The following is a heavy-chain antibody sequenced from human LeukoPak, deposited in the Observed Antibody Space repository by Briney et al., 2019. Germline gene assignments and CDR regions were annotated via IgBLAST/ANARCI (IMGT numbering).Heavy chain of an antibody. D-gene: IGHD3-16*01. Sequence: SETLSLTCSGSNYSISNSLYWGWLRQPPGKGLEWIGSIYRSGSTFYNPSLKSRVTISLDTSKNQFSLKLSSVTAADTAVYFCARGPYVYYMAVGAKGPTFTVSS. J-gene: IGHJ6*03. CDR1: NYSISNSLY. CDR3: ARGPYVYYMAV. V-gene: IGHV4-38-2*02. CDR2: IYRSGST.